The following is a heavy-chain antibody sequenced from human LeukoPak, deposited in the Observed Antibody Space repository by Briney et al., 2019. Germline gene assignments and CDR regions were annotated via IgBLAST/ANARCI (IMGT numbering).Heavy chain of an antibody. Sequence: PSETLSLTCAVYGGSFSGYYWSWIRQPPGKGLEWIGEINHSGSTNYNPSLKSRVTISVDTSKNQFSLKLSSVTAADTAVYYCARVGHDFWSGYTPSYSWFDPWGQGTLVTVSS. CDR2: INHSGST. D-gene: IGHD3-3*01. V-gene: IGHV4-34*01. CDR3: ARVGHDFWSGYTPSYSWFDP. J-gene: IGHJ5*02. CDR1: GGSFSGYY.